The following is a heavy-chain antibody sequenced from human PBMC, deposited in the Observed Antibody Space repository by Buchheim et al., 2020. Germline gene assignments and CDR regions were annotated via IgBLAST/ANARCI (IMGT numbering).Heavy chain of an antibody. D-gene: IGHD5-18*01. CDR1: GGSISSSNW. J-gene: IGHJ4*02. Sequence: QVQLQESGPGLVKPLGTLSLTCAVSGGSISSSNWWSWVREVQGNTVEWIGESDHSGSTNYNPSLTSRVPISVDKTKNQFSLKLSSVTAADTAVYYCASLYSYGPDYWGQGTL. CDR2: SDHSGST. CDR3: ASLYSYGPDY. V-gene: IGHV4-4*02.